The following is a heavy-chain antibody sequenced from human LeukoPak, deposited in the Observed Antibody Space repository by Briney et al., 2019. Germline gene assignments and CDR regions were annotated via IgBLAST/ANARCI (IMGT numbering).Heavy chain of an antibody. J-gene: IGHJ4*02. Sequence: SETLSLTCAVYGGSFSGYYWSWIRQPAGKGLEWIGRIYTSGSTNYNPSLKSRVTISVDTSKNQFSLKLSSVTAADTAVYYCARDKYELPFDYWGQGTLVTVSS. CDR1: GGSFSGYY. CDR3: ARDKYELPFDY. V-gene: IGHV4-4*07. D-gene: IGHD4-23*01. CDR2: IYTSGST.